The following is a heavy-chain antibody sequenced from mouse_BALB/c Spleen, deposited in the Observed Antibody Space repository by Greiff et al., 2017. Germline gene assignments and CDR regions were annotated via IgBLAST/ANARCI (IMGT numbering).Heavy chain of an antibody. CDR3: ARGPHDYAMDY. Sequence: EVHLVESGGGLVKPGGSLKLSCAASGFTFSDYYMYWVRQTPEKRLEWVATISDGGSYTYYPDSVKGRFTISRDNAKNNLYLQMSSLKSEDTAMYYCARGPHDYAMDYWGQGTSVTVSS. CDR1: GFTFSDYY. J-gene: IGHJ4*01. D-gene: IGHD6-1*01. V-gene: IGHV5-4*02. CDR2: ISDGGSYT.